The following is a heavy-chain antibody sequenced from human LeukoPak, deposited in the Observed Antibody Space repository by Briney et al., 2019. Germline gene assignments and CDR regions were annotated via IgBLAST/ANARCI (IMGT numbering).Heavy chain of an antibody. V-gene: IGHV3-20*04. Sequence: GGPLRLSCAASGFTFDDYGMSWVRQAPGKGLEWVSGINWNGGSTGYADSVKGRFTISRDNAKNSLYLQMNSLRAEDTALYYCARLANYCSSTSCYIYYFDYWGQGTLVTVSS. CDR1: GFTFDDYG. J-gene: IGHJ4*02. CDR3: ARLANYCSSTSCYIYYFDY. D-gene: IGHD2-2*02. CDR2: INWNGGST.